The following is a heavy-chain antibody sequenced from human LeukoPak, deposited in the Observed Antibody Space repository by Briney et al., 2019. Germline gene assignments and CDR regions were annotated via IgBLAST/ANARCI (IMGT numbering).Heavy chain of an antibody. CDR2: IRYDGSNK. CDR1: GFTFSSYG. D-gene: IGHD3-22*01. V-gene: IGHV3-30*02. Sequence: GGSLRLSCAASGFTFSSYGMHWVRQAPGKGLEGVAFIRYDGSNKYYADSVKGLFNISRDNSKNTLYLQMNSLRAEDTAVYYCARATPITMIVVVITTPGYWGQGTLVTVSS. J-gene: IGHJ4*02. CDR3: ARATPITMIVVVITTPGY.